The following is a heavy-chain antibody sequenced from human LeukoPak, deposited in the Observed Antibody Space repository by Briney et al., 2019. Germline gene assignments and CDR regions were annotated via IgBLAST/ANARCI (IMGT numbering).Heavy chain of an antibody. CDR2: IYYSGST. CDR1: GGSISSSSYY. V-gene: IGHV4-39*01. Sequence: SETLSLTCTVSGGSISSSSYYWGWIRQPPGKGLEWIGSIYYSGSTYYNPSLKSQLTISVDTSKNQFSLKLSSVTAADTAVYYCARHRSRGYSYGYIGWYYYYGMDVWGQGTTVTVSS. CDR3: ARHRSRGYSYGYIGWYYYYGMDV. J-gene: IGHJ6*02. D-gene: IGHD5-18*01.